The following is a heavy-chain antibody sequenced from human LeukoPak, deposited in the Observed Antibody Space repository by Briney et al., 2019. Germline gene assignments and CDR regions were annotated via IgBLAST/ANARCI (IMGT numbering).Heavy chain of an antibody. Sequence: GGSLRLSCAASGFTFDDYAMHWVRQAPGKGLEWVSGISWNSGSIGYADSVKGRFTISRDNAKNSLYLQMNSLRAEDTALYYCAKDIYGTVVPAAIDGWGQGTLVTVSS. V-gene: IGHV3-9*01. CDR2: ISWNSGSI. D-gene: IGHD2-2*02. CDR1: GFTFDDYA. J-gene: IGHJ4*02. CDR3: AKDIYGTVVPAAIDG.